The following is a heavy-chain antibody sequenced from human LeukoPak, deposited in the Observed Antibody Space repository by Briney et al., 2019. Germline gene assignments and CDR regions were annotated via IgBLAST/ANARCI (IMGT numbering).Heavy chain of an antibody. CDR2: IGAGGTFT. V-gene: IGHV3-23*01. Sequence: GGSLILFCTASSLHFSSNDRNWFLRAPGKGLEWVSGIGAGGTFTYYADSVKGRFTIFRDNSRNTLYLQMNSLRADDTAVYYCAKDLDYTTYGYYFDYWGQGTLVTVSS. CDR1: SLHFSSND. CDR3: AKDLDYTTYGYYFDY. J-gene: IGHJ4*02. D-gene: IGHD4-11*01.